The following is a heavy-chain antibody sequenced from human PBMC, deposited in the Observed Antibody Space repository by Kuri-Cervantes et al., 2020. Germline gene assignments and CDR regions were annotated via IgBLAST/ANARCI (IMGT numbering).Heavy chain of an antibody. V-gene: IGHV1-2*02. J-gene: IGHJ6*03. D-gene: IGHD2-2*01. CDR3: VTVSCSSPSCFEDYYYYMDV. CDR1: GYSFTGYY. Sequence: ASVKVSCKASGYSFTGYYMHWVRQAPGQGLEWMGWINPNSGGTIHAQKFQGRVTMTRDTSISTAYMELSRLRSDDTAVYYCVTVSCSSPSCFEDYYYYMDVWGKGTTVTVSS. CDR2: INPNSGGT.